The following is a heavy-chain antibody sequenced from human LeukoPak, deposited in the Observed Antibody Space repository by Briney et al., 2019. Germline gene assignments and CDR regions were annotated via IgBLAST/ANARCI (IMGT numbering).Heavy chain of an antibody. CDR3: AKGRIAVAVTSDAFDI. CDR1: GFTFSSYA. V-gene: IGHV3-23*01. D-gene: IGHD6-19*01. Sequence: PGGSLRLSCAASGFTFSSYAMSWVRQAPGKGLEWVSAISGSGGSTYYADSVKGRFTISRDNSKNTLYLQMNSLRAEDTAVYYCAKGRIAVAVTSDAFDIWGQGTMVTVSS. CDR2: ISGSGGST. J-gene: IGHJ3*02.